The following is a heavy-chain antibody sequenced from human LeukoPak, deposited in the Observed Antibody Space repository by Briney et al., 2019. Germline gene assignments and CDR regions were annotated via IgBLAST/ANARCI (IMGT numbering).Heavy chain of an antibody. D-gene: IGHD3-3*01. V-gene: IGHV4-30-2*01. J-gene: IGHJ4*02. CDR1: GGSISSGGYY. CDR3: AGGEAFGVVISELDY. CDR2: IYHSGST. Sequence: PSQTLSLTCTVSGGSISSGGYYWSWIRQPPGKGLEWIGYIYHSGSTYYNPSLKSRVTISVDRSKNQFSLKLSSVTAADTAVYYCAGGEAFGVVISELDYWGQGTLVTVSS.